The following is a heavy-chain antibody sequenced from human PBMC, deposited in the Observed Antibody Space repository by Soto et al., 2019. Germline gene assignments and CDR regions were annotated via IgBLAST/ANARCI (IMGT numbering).Heavy chain of an antibody. J-gene: IGHJ6*02. CDR2: ISAYNGNT. CDR3: ASLGYCSGGSCYTASVYYYYGMDV. Sequence: GASLKVSCKXSGYTFTSYGISWVRQAPGQGLEWMGWISAYNGNTNYAQKLQGRVTMTTDTSTSTAYMELRSLRSDDTAVYYCASLGYCSGGSCYTASVYYYYGMDVWGQGTTVTVSS. D-gene: IGHD2-15*01. CDR1: GYTFTSYG. V-gene: IGHV1-18*01.